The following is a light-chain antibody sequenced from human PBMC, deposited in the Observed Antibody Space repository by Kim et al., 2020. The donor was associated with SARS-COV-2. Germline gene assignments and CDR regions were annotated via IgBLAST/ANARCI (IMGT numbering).Light chain of an antibody. J-gene: IGKJ3*01. V-gene: IGKV3-11*01. CDR1: QSINNY. CDR2: DAT. Sequence: LSPEERATLSCRASQSINNYLAWYQQKPGQAPRLLIYDATNRATGIPARFSGSGSGTDFTLTISSLEFEDSAVYYCQQRANWPLTFGPGTKVDIK. CDR3: QQRANWPLT.